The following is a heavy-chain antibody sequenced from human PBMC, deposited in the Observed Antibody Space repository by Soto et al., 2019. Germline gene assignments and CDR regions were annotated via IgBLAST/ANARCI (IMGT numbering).Heavy chain of an antibody. CDR1: GFTFSSYS. D-gene: IGHD3-16*02. V-gene: IGHV3-48*01. CDR3: ARRGDDDYIWGSYRYFGFDP. Sequence: GGSLRLSCAASGFTFSSYSMNWVRQAPGKGLEWVSYISSSSTIYYADSVKGRFTISRDNAKNSLYLQMNSLRAEDTAVYYCARRGDDDYIWGSYRYFGFDPWGQGTLVTVSS. CDR2: ISSSSTI. J-gene: IGHJ5*02.